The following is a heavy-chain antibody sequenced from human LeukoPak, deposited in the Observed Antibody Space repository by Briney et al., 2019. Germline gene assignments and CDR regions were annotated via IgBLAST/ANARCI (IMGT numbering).Heavy chain of an antibody. D-gene: IGHD6-13*01. J-gene: IGHJ4*02. CDR3: ARAPRSPIAAAGLLDY. CDR1: GYTFTSYG. Sequence: ASVKVSCKASGYTFTSYGISWVRQAPGQGLEWMGWNSAYNGNTNYAQKLQGRVTMTTDASTSTAYMELRSLRSDDTAVYYCARAPRSPIAAAGLLDYWGQGTLVTVSS. CDR2: NSAYNGNT. V-gene: IGHV1-18*01.